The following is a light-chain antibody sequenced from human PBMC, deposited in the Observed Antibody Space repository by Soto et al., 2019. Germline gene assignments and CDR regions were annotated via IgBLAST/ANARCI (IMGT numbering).Light chain of an antibody. CDR2: RND. Sequence: QSVLTQPPSASGTPGQRVTISCSGSSSNIGSNYVYWYQQLPGTAPKLLIYRNDRRPSGVTDRFSGSKSGTSASLAISGLRSEDEADYYCAAWYDSLSVLVFGGGTKLTVL. CDR3: AAWYDSLSVLV. V-gene: IGLV1-47*01. J-gene: IGLJ3*02. CDR1: SSNIGSNY.